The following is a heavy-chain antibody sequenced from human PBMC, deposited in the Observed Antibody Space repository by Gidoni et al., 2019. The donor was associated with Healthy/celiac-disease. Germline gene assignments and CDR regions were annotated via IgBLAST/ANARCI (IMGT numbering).Heavy chain of an antibody. CDR2: IYYSGST. J-gene: IGHJ4*02. D-gene: IGHD3-22*01. Sequence: QLPLQESGPGLVKPSETLSLTCTVSGGSISSSSYYWGWIRQPPGKGLEWIGSIYYSGSTYYNPSLKSRVTISVDTSKNQFSLKLSSVTAADTAVYYCAGEGNYYDSSGYPPVDYWGQGTLVTVSS. V-gene: IGHV4-39*02. CDR3: AGEGNYYDSSGYPPVDY. CDR1: GGSISSSSYY.